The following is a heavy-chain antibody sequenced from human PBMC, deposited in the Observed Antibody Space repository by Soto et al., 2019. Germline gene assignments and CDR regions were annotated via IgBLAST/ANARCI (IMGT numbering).Heavy chain of an antibody. CDR3: ARLGGYYQALSA. CDR1: GDSPHSYY. Sequence: PSETLSLTCSVSGDSPHSYYWSWIRQPPGKGLEWVGYIYYAGSTTYNPSLKSRVTISLDTSKNQFSLELTSVTAADTAVYYCARLGGYYQALSAWGQGILVTVS. D-gene: IGHD3-3*01. V-gene: IGHV4-59*08. CDR2: IYYAGST. J-gene: IGHJ5*02.